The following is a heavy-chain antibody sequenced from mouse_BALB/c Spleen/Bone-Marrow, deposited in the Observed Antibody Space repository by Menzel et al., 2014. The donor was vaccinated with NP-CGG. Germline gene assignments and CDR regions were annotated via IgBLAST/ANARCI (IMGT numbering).Heavy chain of an antibody. CDR2: IWGDGST. CDR1: GFSLTGYG. V-gene: IGHV2-6-7*01. D-gene: IGHD2-4*01. J-gene: IGHJ4*01. Sequence: VQLQQSGPGLVAPSQSLSITCTVSGFSLTGYGVSWVRQPPGKGLEWLGMIWGDGSTDYNSALKSRLSISKDNSKSQVVLKVNSLQTEDTARYYCARDSFLITRALDYWGQGTSVTVSS. CDR3: ARDSFLITRALDY.